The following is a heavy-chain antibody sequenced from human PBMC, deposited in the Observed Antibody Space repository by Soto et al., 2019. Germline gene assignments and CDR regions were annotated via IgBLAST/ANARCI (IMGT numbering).Heavy chain of an antibody. D-gene: IGHD1-26*01. CDR2: IWYDGSNK. J-gene: IGHJ4*02. V-gene: IGHV3-33*01. CDR1: GFTFSSYG. CDR3: ASHSGSYYGYYFDS. Sequence: QVQLVESGGGVVQPGRSLRLSCAASGFTFSSYGMHWVRQAPGKGLEWVAVIWYDGSNKYYADSVKGRFTISRDNSKNTLYLQMNSLRAEDTAVYYCASHSGSYYGYYFDSWGQGTLVTVSS.